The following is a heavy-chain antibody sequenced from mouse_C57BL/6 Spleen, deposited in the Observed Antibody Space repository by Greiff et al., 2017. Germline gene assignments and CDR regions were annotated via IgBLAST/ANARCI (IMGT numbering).Heavy chain of an antibody. CDR2: ISSGGSYT. V-gene: IGHV5-6*01. Sequence: EVQLQESGGDLVKPGGSLKLSCAASGFTFSSYGMSWVRQTPDKRLEWVATISSGGSYTYYPDSVKGRFTISRDNAKNTLYLQMSSLKSEDTAMYYCAREGVYYYGSNAMDYWGQGTSVTVSS. J-gene: IGHJ4*01. D-gene: IGHD1-1*01. CDR3: AREGVYYYGSNAMDY. CDR1: GFTFSSYG.